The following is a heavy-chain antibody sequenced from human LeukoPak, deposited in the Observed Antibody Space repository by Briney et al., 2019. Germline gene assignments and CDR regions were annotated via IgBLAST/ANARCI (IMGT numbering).Heavy chain of an antibody. D-gene: IGHD3-22*01. J-gene: IGHJ4*02. CDR2: IKHNGGEK. V-gene: IGHV3-7*01. Sequence: PGGSLRLSCVASGFTFTDYFMSWVRQAPGKGLEWVASIKHNGGEKYYVDSVKGRFTISRDNAKNSLYLEMSSLGVEDTAVYYCARDRGWRTSGYYLYHFDYWGQGTLVTFAS. CDR1: GFTFTDYF. CDR3: ARDRGWRTSGYYLYHFDY.